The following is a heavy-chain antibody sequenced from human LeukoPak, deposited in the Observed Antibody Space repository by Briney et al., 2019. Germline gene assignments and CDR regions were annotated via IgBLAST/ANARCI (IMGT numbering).Heavy chain of an antibody. Sequence: SETLSLTCAVYGGSFSGYYWSWIRQPPGKGLEWIGEINHSGSTNYNPSLKSRVTISGDTSKNQFSLKLSSVTAADTAVYYCARKITMIESYYYYYGMDVWGQGTTVTVSS. CDR1: GGSFSGYY. V-gene: IGHV4-34*01. J-gene: IGHJ6*02. CDR3: ARKITMIESYYYYYGMDV. CDR2: INHSGST. D-gene: IGHD3-22*01.